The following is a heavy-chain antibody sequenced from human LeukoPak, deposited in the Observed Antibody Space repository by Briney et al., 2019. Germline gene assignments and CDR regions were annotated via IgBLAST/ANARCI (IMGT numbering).Heavy chain of an antibody. D-gene: IGHD3-9*01. CDR2: IDPSDSYT. CDR3: ARHPHPSRNFAGWFDP. V-gene: IGHV5-10-1*01. J-gene: IGHJ5*02. CDR1: GYSVTSYW. Sequence: GESLKISCMGSGYSVTSYWISWVRQMPGKGLEWMGRIDPSDSYTNYSPSFQGHVTISADKTISHAYLQWSSLKASQTAMYYCARHPHPSRNFAGWFDPWGQGTLVTVSS.